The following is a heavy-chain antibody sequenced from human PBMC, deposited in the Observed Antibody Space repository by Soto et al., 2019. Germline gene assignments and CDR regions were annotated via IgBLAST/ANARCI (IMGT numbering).Heavy chain of an antibody. Sequence: PSETLSLTCTVSGGSISSSRFHWGCIRQPPGKGLEWIGSIYYSGSTYYSPSLKSRVTISVDTSKNQFSLKLSSVTAADTAVYYFASRERAAGTAWWFHPWGEGTLVTVYS. D-gene: IGHD6-13*01. J-gene: IGHJ5*02. CDR1: GGSISSSRFH. V-gene: IGHV4-39*01. CDR3: ASRERAAGTAWWFHP. CDR2: IYYSGST.